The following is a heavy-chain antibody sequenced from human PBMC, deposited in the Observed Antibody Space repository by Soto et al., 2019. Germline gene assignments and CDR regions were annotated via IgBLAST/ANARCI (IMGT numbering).Heavy chain of an antibody. V-gene: IGHV4-59*01. CDR2: IYYMGRT. Sequence: SETLSLTCTVSGGSISSYYWSWIRQPPGKGLEWIGYIYYMGRTNYNPSLRSRVTMSIDTSRNQFSLKLRSVTAADTAVYYCARDPVGVTHFDYWGQGALVTVPS. D-gene: IGHD1-26*01. J-gene: IGHJ4*02. CDR3: ARDPVGVTHFDY. CDR1: GGSISSYY.